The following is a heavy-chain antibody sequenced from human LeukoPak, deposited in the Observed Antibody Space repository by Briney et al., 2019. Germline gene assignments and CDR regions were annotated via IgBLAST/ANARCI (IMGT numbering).Heavy chain of an antibody. J-gene: IGHJ5*02. CDR2: IYTSGST. D-gene: IGHD1-14*01. Sequence: PSETLSLTCTVSGGSISSGSYYWSWIRQPAGKGLEWIGRIYTSGSTNYNPSLKSRVTISVDTSKNQFSLKLSSVTAADTAVYYCARDHGIKGWFDPWGQGTLVTVSS. V-gene: IGHV4-61*02. CDR1: GGSISSGSYY. CDR3: ARDHGIKGWFDP.